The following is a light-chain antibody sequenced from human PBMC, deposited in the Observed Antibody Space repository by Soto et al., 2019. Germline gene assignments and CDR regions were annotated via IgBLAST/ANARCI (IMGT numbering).Light chain of an antibody. CDR2: HAS. J-gene: IGKJ1*01. CDR3: QQYNSYS. V-gene: IGKV1-5*01. Sequence: DIHMTQSPSTLPASVGDRVTIACRASQSISNWLAWYQKKPGTSPKLLISHASTLESGVPSRFSGSGSGTEFNLTISSLQPDDFATYYCQQYNSYSFGKGTRGDI. CDR1: QSISNW.